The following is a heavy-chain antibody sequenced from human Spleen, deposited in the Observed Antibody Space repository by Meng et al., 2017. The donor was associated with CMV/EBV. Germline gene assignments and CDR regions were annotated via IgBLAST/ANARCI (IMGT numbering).Heavy chain of an antibody. CDR1: GGSVSSGSYH. J-gene: IGHJ5*02. V-gene: IGHV4-61*01. D-gene: IGHD3-3*01. CDR2: VYNTGNT. CDR3: ARGTITIFGVVDP. Sequence: VSGGSVSSGSYHWNWLRQPPGKGLEWIGYVYNTGNTNYNPSLKSRVTISVDTSKNQFSLKLSFVTTADTAVYYCARGTITIFGVVDPWGQGTLVTVSS.